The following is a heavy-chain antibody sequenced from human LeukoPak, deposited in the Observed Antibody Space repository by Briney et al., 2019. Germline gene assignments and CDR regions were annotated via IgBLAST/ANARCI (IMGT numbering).Heavy chain of an antibody. CDR1: GGSISSYY. J-gene: IGHJ5*02. CDR2: IYYSGST. CDR3: ARGPLTMTRGFDP. Sequence: SETLSLTCTVSGGSISSYYWSWIRQPPGKGLEWIGYIYYSGSTNYNPSLKSRVTISVDTSKNQFSLKLTSVTAADTAVYYCARGPLTMTRGFDPWGQGTLVTVSS. V-gene: IGHV4-59*12. D-gene: IGHD4-17*01.